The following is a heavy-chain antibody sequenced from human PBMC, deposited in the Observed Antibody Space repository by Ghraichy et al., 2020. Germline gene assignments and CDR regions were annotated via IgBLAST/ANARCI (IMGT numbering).Heavy chain of an antibody. D-gene: IGHD1-26*01. V-gene: IGHV3-11*01. CDR1: GFTFSDYY. Sequence: GGSLRLSCAGSGFTFSDYYMSWIRQAPGKGLEWVSYISVGGSTIYYADSVKGRFTISRDNAKNSLFLQMNSLRAGDTAVYYCARSVGATLFWYFELWGRGTLVTVSS. J-gene: IGHJ2*01. CDR2: ISVGGSTI. CDR3: ARSVGATLFWYFEL.